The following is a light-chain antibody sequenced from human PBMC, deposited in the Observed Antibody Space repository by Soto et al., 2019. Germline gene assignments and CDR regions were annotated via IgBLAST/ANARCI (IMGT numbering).Light chain of an antibody. J-gene: IGLJ3*02. V-gene: IGLV1-40*01. Sequence: QSVRTQPPSVSGAPGQRVTISCTGSSSNIGAGYDVHWYQQLPGTAPKLLIYGNGNRPSGVPDRFSGSKSGTSASLAITGLQAEDETDYYCQSYDSSLSGWVFGGGTKLTVL. CDR2: GNG. CDR1: SSNIGAGYD. CDR3: QSYDSSLSGWV.